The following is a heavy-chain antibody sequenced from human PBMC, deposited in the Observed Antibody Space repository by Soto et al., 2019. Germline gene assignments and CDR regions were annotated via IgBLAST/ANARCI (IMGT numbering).Heavy chain of an antibody. CDR2: IKDGGRT. CDR3: ARGQEGVVATH. D-gene: IGHD5-12*01. Sequence: QVQLQQWGAGLWKPSETLSLNCAGNCGSLSGYYWSWIRQPPVKGLEWIGEIKDGGRTNYSPSLKSRAAISSDTSNSPVSLRLYSVTAADTGVYYCARGQEGVVATHWDQGTLVTVSS. V-gene: IGHV4-34*01. J-gene: IGHJ4*02. CDR1: CGSLSGYY.